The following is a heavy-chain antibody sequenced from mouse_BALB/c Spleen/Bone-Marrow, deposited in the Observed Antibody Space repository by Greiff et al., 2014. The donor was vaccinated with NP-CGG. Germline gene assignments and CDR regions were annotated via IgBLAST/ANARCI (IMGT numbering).Heavy chain of an antibody. J-gene: IGHJ4*01. CDR2: INPYNDVT. D-gene: IGHD2-4*01. V-gene: IGHV1-14*01. Sequence: VQLQQSGPELVKPGASVKMSCKASGYTFTSNIINWVKQKPGQGLEWVGYINPYNDVTKYNEKLKGKATLTSDMSSNTAYMELSSLTSEDSAVYYCAKAAYYDYDGHAMDYWGQGTSVIVSS. CDR3: AKAAYYDYDGHAMDY. CDR1: GYTFTSNI.